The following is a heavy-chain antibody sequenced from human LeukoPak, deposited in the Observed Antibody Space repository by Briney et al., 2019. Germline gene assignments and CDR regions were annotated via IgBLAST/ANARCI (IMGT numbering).Heavy chain of an antibody. Sequence: GGSLRLSCAASGFTFYSYWMHWVRQAPGKGLEWVSCINGDGSASNYADSVKGRFTISRDNSKNTLYLQMNSLRAEDTAVYYCAREIWTTSFDYWGQGTLVTVSS. CDR3: AREIWTTSFDY. D-gene: IGHD1-1*01. CDR1: GFTFYSYW. V-gene: IGHV3-74*01. CDR2: INGDGSAS. J-gene: IGHJ4*02.